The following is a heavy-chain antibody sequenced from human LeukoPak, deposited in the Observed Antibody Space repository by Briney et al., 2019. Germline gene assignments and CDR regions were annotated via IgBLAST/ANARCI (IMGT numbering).Heavy chain of an antibody. CDR2: IYHSGST. D-gene: IGHD2-2*01. J-gene: IGHJ4*02. Sequence: SETLSLTCTVSGGSISGYYWSWIRQPPGKGLEWIGYIYHSGSTNYNPSLKSRVTISVDTSKNQFSLKLTSVTAADTAVYYRARGASSFDYWGQGTLVTVSS. V-gene: IGHV4-59*01. CDR1: GGSISGYY. CDR3: ARGASSFDY.